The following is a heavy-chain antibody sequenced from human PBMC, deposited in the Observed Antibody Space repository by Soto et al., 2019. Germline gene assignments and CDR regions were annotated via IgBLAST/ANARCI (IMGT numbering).Heavy chain of an antibody. D-gene: IGHD3-3*01. CDR1: GFTVSSNY. CDR3: ASASYVILRVVPYYYMDV. Sequence: EVQLVESGGGLVQPGGSLRISCAASGFTVSSNYMSWVRQAAGKGLEWMSVIYFGGSTYYADSVKSRFTISRDNSKNTLYRQMNSRRADATAKYYCASASYVILRVVPYYYMDVWGTGTTVTVSS. CDR2: IYFGGST. J-gene: IGHJ6*03. V-gene: IGHV3-66*01.